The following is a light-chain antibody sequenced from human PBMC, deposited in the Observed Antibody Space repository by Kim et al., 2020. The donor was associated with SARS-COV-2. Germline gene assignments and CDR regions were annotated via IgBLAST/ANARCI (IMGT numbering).Light chain of an antibody. CDR1: QSVTSSY. V-gene: IGKV3-20*01. CDR2: GAS. J-gene: IGKJ4*01. Sequence: PVARATLSCRASQSVTSSYLAWYQQKPGQAPRLLIYGASRRATGIPDRFSGRGSGTDFILIISRLEPEDFAVYYCQQYGSSPLLTFGGGTKVDIK. CDR3: QQYGSSPLLT.